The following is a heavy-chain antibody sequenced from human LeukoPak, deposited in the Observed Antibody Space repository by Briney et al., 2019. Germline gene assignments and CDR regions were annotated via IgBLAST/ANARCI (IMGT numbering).Heavy chain of an antibody. Sequence: GGSLRLSCAASGFTFSSYAMHWVRQAPGKGLEWVAVISYDGSNKYYADSVKGRFTISRDNSKNTLYLQMNSLRAEDTAMYYCARDLTQYYDFWSGYSTYYYYYGMDVWGQGTTVTVSS. CDR2: ISYDGSNK. CDR1: GFTFSSYA. D-gene: IGHD3-3*01. V-gene: IGHV3-30-3*01. J-gene: IGHJ6*02. CDR3: ARDLTQYYDFWSGYSTYYYYYGMDV.